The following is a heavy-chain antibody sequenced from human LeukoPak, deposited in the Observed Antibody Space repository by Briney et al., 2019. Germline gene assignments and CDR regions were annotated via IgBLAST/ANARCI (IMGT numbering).Heavy chain of an antibody. D-gene: IGHD3-3*01. CDR3: AKDPDDLFPNVNWFDP. CDR2: ISGSGGST. Sequence: GASLRLSCAASGFTFSSYAMSWVRQAPGKGLEWVSAISGSGGSTYYADSVKGRFTISRDNSKSTLYLQMNSLRAEDTAVYYYAKDPDDLFPNVNWFDPWGQGTLVTVSS. J-gene: IGHJ5*02. CDR1: GFTFSSYA. V-gene: IGHV3-23*01.